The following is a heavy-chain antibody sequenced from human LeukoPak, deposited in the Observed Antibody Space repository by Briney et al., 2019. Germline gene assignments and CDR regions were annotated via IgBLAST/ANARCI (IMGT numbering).Heavy chain of an antibody. D-gene: IGHD2/OR15-2a*01. CDR2: IDSSGTKT. CDR3: AKDETGLLNYFHY. J-gene: IGHJ4*02. Sequence: PGGSLRLSCAASGFTFSSYTMSWVRQAPGKGLAWVSGIDSSGTKTTYADSVKGRFTISRDNPRNTLYLQMNSLRAEDTAVYYCAKDETGLLNYFHYWGQGALVTVSS. V-gene: IGHV3-23*01. CDR1: GFTFSSYT.